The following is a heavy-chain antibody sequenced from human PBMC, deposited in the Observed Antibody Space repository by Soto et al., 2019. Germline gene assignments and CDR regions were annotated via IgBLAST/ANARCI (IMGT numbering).Heavy chain of an antibody. CDR1: GFTFSSYG. V-gene: IGHV3-33*01. Sequence: QMQLVESGGGVVQPGRSLRLSCAASGFTFSSYGMHWVRQAPGKGLEWVAVIWYDGNNKYYADSVKGRFTISRDNSKNTLYLQMNSLRAEDTAVYYCARTSGGNGYGCSGWGQGTLVTVSS. J-gene: IGHJ4*02. D-gene: IGHD4-17*01. CDR2: IWYDGNNK. CDR3: ARTSGGNGYGCSG.